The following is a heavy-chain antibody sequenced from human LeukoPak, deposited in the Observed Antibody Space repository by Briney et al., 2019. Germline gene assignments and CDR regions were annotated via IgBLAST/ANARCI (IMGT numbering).Heavy chain of an antibody. CDR3: AKGSDGDYTHRN. CDR2: IRFDGSHK. Sequence: PGGSLRLSCAASGFTFNNYGMFWFRQAPGKGLDWVSFIRFDGSHKYYADSVKGRLTISRDNSKNTLYLQMNSLRAEDTAVYYCAKGSDGDYTHRNWGQGTLVTVSS. CDR1: GFTFNNYG. D-gene: IGHD4-17*01. V-gene: IGHV3-30*02. J-gene: IGHJ4*02.